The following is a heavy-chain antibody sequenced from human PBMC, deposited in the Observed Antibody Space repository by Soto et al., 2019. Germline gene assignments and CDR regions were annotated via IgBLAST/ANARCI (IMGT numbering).Heavy chain of an antibody. CDR1: GFTFGAYA. V-gene: IGHV3-49*03. CDR3: SRVPPNNRGAPLDY. J-gene: IGHJ4*02. Sequence: SLRLPCTASGFTFGAYAVIWFRQASGEGLEWVGYITSKAYRGTTQYAATVKGRFTISRDDSKSIAYLQMNSLKTDDTAVYYCSRVPPNNRGAPLDYRGQGTLVTVSS. CDR2: ITSKAYRGTT. D-gene: IGHD3-10*01.